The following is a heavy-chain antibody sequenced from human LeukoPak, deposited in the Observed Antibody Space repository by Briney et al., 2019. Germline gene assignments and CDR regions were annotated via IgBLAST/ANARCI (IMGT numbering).Heavy chain of an antibody. CDR3: ARASNTLYGGQFFDS. CDR1: GYTFTGNN. D-gene: IGHD2-15*01. V-gene: IGHV1-2*02. CDR2: IHVKSGDT. Sequence: ASVKVSCKASGYTFTGNNIHWVRQAPGQGLECMGWIHVKSGDTNYEQNFRGRVTMTMDTSTSTAYMELSGLRSDDTAVYYCARASNTLYGGQFFDSWGQGTLVAVSS. J-gene: IGHJ4*02.